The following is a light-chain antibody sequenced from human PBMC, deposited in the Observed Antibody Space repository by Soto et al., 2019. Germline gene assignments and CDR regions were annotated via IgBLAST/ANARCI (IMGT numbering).Light chain of an antibody. J-gene: IGKJ5*01. Sequence: DIQMTQSPSSLSASVGDRVTITCQASTDISTYLNWYQQKPGKAPKLLIYDASNLETGVTSRFRGSGSGTDFTFTISSLQPEDIATYYCQQYDNLPITFGQGTRLEIK. V-gene: IGKV1-33*01. CDR2: DAS. CDR1: TDISTY. CDR3: QQYDNLPIT.